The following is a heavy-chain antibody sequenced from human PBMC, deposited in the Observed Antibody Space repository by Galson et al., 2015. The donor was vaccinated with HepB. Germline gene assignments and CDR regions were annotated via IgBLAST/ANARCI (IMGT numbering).Heavy chain of an antibody. Sequence: ETLSLTCTVSGGSISSYYWSWIRQPPGKGLEWIGYIYYSGSTNYNPSLKSRVTISVDTSKNQFSLKLSSVTAADTAVYYCARAEWLFSAFDIWGQGTMVTVSS. V-gene: IGHV4-59*01. CDR1: GGSISSYY. D-gene: IGHD3-3*01. CDR3: ARAEWLFSAFDI. J-gene: IGHJ3*02. CDR2: IYYSGST.